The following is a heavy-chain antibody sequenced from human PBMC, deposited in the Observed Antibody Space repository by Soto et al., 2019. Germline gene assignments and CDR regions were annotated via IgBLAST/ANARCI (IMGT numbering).Heavy chain of an antibody. CDR3: ARDGTYKWV. V-gene: IGHV3-66*01. D-gene: IGHD1-1*01. CDR1: GFTVSNNY. J-gene: IGHJ4*02. Sequence: ELQFVASGGGLVQPGGSLRLSCAASGFTVSNNYVRWVRQAPGKGLEWVSLIFSNGDTRYADSVKGTFTISRDSSSNTLDLQMNSLRVEETAVYYCARDGTYKWVGGQGIHVTVSS. CDR2: IFSNGDT.